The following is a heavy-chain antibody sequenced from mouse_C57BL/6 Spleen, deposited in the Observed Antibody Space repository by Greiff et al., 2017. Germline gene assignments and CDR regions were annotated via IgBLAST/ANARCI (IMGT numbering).Heavy chain of an antibody. J-gene: IGHJ1*03. D-gene: IGHD1-1*01. V-gene: IGHV1-39*01. Sequence: EVQVVESGPELVKPGASVKISCKASGYSFTDYNMNWVKQSNGKSLEWIGVINPNYGTTSYNQKFKGKATLTVDQSSSTAYMQLNSLTSEDSAVYYCARSGITTVVSWYFDVWGTGTTVTVSS. CDR1: GYSFTDYN. CDR3: ARSGITTVVSWYFDV. CDR2: INPNYGTT.